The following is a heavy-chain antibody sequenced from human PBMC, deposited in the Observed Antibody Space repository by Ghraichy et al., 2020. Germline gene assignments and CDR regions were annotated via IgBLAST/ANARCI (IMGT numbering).Heavy chain of an antibody. CDR2: INHSGST. J-gene: IGHJ2*01. Sequence: SETLSLTCAVYGGSFSGYYWSWIRQPPGKGLEWIGEINHSGSTNYNPSLKSRVTISVDTSKNQFSLKLSSVTAADTAVYYCARGRRGKLGWYFDLWGRGTLVTVSS. CDR1: GGSFSGYY. V-gene: IGHV4-34*01. D-gene: IGHD3-16*01. CDR3: ARGRRGKLGWYFDL.